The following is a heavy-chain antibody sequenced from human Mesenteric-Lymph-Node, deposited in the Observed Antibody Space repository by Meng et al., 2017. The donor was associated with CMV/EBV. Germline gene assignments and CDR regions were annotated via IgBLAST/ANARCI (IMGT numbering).Heavy chain of an antibody. D-gene: IGHD3-10*01. V-gene: IGHV3-30-3*01. Sequence: FTFSSYAMHWVRQAPGKGLEWVAVISYDGSNKYYADSVKGRFTISRDNSKNTMYLQMSSLRAEDTAVYFCARDRGSGIKYGGYFDYWGQGTLVTVSS. CDR3: ARDRGSGIKYGGYFDY. J-gene: IGHJ4*02. CDR1: FTFSSYA. CDR2: ISYDGSNK.